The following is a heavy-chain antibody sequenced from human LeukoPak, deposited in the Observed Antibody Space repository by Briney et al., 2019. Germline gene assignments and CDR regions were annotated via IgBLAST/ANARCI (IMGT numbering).Heavy chain of an antibody. J-gene: IGHJ4*02. CDR3: AISYYYDSSGYTFDY. V-gene: IGHV1-2*02. CDR2: INPNSGGT. CDR1: GYTFTGYY. D-gene: IGHD3-22*01. Sequence: GASVKVSCKASGYTFTGYYMHWVRQAPGQGLEWMGWINPNSGGTNYAQKFQGRVTMTRDTSISTAYMELSRLRSDDTAVYYCAISYYYDSSGYTFDYWGQGTLVTVSS.